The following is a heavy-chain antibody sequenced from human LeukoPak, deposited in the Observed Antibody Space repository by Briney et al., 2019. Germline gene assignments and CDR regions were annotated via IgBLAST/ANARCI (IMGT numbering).Heavy chain of an antibody. J-gene: IGHJ4*02. D-gene: IGHD1-1*01. CDR3: ASQERQIQEWQFDY. CDR2: ITGSGAST. V-gene: IGHV3-23*01. CDR1: GFTFSNSG. Sequence: GGSLRLSCAASGFTFSNSGMSWVRQAPGKGLEWVSSITGSGASTYYADSVKGRFTISRDNSKNTLYLQMNSLRAEDTAVYYCASQERQIQEWQFDYWGQGTLVTVSS.